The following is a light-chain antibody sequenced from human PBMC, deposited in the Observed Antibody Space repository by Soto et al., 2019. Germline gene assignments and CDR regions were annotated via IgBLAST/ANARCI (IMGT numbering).Light chain of an antibody. CDR3: TSYASGSSHVV. CDR2: DVN. Sequence: QSALTQPASVSGSPGQSITLSCTGTSSDIGGYDYVSWYQRHPGKAPKLIIYDVNNRPSGVSNRFSGSKSGNTASLTISGRQAEDEDDYYCTSYASGSSHVVFGGGTKLTVL. J-gene: IGLJ2*01. CDR1: SSDIGGYDY. V-gene: IGLV2-14*01.